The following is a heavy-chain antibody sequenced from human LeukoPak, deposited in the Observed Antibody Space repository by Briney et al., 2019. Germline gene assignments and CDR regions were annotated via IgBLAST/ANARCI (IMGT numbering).Heavy chain of an antibody. V-gene: IGHV1-2*06. CDR2: INPNSGGT. Sequence: GASVKVSCKXSGYTFTGYYMHWVRQAPGQGLEWMGRINPNSGGTNYAQKFQGRVTMTRDTSISTAYMELSRLRSDDTAVYYCARDQGYSSGWYGGGYWGQGTLVTVSS. CDR3: ARDQGYSSGWYGGGY. CDR1: GYTFTGYY. D-gene: IGHD6-19*01. J-gene: IGHJ4*02.